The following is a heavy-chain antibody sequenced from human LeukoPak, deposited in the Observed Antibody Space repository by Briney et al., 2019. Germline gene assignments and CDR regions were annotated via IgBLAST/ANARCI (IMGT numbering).Heavy chain of an antibody. CDR3: ARRWELLGNWFDP. V-gene: IGHV1-69*13. Sequence: SVKVSCKASGGTFSSYAISWVQQAPGQGLEWMGGIIPIFGTANYAQKFQGRVTITADESTSTAYMELSSLRSEDTAVYYCARRWELLGNWFDPWGQGTLVTVSS. CDR2: IIPIFGTA. J-gene: IGHJ5*02. CDR1: GGTFSSYA. D-gene: IGHD1-26*01.